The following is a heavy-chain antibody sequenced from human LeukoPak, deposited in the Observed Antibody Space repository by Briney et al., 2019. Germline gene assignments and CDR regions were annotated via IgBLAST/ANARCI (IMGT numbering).Heavy chain of an antibody. CDR2: ISYDGSNK. CDR3: ADDREGDY. Sequence: GGSLRLSCAASGFTFSSYGMHWVRQAPGKGLEWVAVISYDGSNKYYADSVKGRFTISRDNSKNTLYLQMNSLRAEDTAVYYCADDREGDYWGQGTLVTVSS. J-gene: IGHJ4*02. V-gene: IGHV3-30*18. CDR1: GFTFSSYG. D-gene: IGHD1-26*01.